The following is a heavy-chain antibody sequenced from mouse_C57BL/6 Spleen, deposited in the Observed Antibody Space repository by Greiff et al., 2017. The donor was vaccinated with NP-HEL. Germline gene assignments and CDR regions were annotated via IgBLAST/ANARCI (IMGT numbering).Heavy chain of an antibody. D-gene: IGHD1-3*01. Sequence: EVQRVESGGGLVKPGGSLKLSCAASGFTFSDYGMHWVRQAPEKGLEWVAYISSGSSTIYYADTVKGRFTISRDNAKNPLFLQMTSLRSEDTAMYYCARPGSGYFDYWGQGTTLTVSS. CDR1: GFTFSDYG. CDR2: ISSGSSTI. V-gene: IGHV5-17*01. CDR3: ARPGSGYFDY. J-gene: IGHJ2*01.